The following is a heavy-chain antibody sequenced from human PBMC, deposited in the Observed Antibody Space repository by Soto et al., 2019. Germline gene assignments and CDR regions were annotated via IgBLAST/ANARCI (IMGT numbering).Heavy chain of an antibody. Sequence: PGESLKISCKGSGYSFTSYWIGWVRQMPGKGLEWMGIIYPCDSDTRHSPSFQGQVSISADKSINTAYLQWSSLKATDTAMYFCARVYIVTAMGYDFWAQGTLVTVSS. CDR3: ARVYIVTAMGYDF. V-gene: IGHV5-51*01. J-gene: IGHJ4*02. D-gene: IGHD3-16*02. CDR1: GYSFTSYW. CDR2: IYPCDSDT.